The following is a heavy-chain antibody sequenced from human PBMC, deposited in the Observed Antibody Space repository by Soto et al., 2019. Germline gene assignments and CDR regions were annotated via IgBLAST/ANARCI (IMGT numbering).Heavy chain of an antibody. CDR3: ARQQGYYDFWSGYRCWFDP. V-gene: IGHV4-39*01. J-gene: IGHJ5*02. Sequence: PSETLSLTCTVSGGSISSSSYDWGWIRQPPGKGLEWIGSIYYSGSTYYNPSLKSRVTISVDTSKNQFSLKLSSVTAADTAVYYCARQQGYYDFWSGYRCWFDPWGQGTLVTVSS. D-gene: IGHD3-3*01. CDR1: GGSISSSSYD. CDR2: IYYSGST.